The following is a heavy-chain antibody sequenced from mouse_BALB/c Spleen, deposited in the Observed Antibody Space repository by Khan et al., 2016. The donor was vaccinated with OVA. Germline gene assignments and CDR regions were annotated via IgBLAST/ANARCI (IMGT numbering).Heavy chain of an antibody. D-gene: IGHD2-14*01. J-gene: IGHJ3*01. CDR3: SREGVYYRNDGWFAY. Sequence: QVQLKQSGAELARPGASVKMSCKASGYTFTSYTMHWIKQRPGQGLEWIGYINPSSGYTNYNQKFKDKATLTADKSSTTAYMQLSSLTSDDSAVYYCSREGVYYRNDGWFAYWGQGTLVTVSA. CDR1: GYTFTSYT. V-gene: IGHV1-4*01. CDR2: INPSSGYT.